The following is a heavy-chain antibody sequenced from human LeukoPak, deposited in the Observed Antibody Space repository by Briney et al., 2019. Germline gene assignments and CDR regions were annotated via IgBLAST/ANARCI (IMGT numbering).Heavy chain of an antibody. D-gene: IGHD6-6*01. CDR1: GYTFTSYG. J-gene: IGHJ5*02. Sequence: GASVKVSCKASGYTFTSYGISWVRQAPGQGLEWMGWISAYNGNTNYAQKLQGRVTMTTDTSTSTAYMELRSLRSDDTAVYYCARDKYSSSRSSWFDPWGQGTLVTVSS. CDR3: ARDKYSSSRSSWFDP. V-gene: IGHV1-18*01. CDR2: ISAYNGNT.